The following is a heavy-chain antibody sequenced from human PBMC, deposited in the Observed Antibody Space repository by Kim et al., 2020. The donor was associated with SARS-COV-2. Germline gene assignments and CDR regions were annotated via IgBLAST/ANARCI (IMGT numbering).Heavy chain of an antibody. D-gene: IGHD2-15*01. CDR1: GGTFSSYA. CDR3: ARDPVSDTLPLIGYFDY. J-gene: IGHJ4*02. Sequence: SVKVSCKASGGTFSSYAISWVRQAPGQGLEWMGGIIPIFGTANYAQKFQGRVTITADESTSTAYMELSSLRSEDTAVYYCARDPVSDTLPLIGYFDYWGQGTLVTVSS. CDR2: IIPIFGTA. V-gene: IGHV1-69*13.